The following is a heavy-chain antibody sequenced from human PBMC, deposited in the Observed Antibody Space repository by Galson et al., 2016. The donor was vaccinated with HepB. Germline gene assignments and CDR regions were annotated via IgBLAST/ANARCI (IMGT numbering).Heavy chain of an antibody. CDR1: GGPIRSRHYY. CDR3: ATYLGGIVRASDY. CDR2: VYYSGST. D-gene: IGHD1-26*01. V-gene: IGHV4-39*01. J-gene: IGHJ4*02. Sequence: ETLSLTCTVSGGPIRSRHYYCGRTRQPPGKGLGWIGNVYYSGSTYYNPSLKSRVTISVDTSKNQFSLKLTSVTAADTAVYYCATYLGGIVRASDYWGQGTLVSVSS.